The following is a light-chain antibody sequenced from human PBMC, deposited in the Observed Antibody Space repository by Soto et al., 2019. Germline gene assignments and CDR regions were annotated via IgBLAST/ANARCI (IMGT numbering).Light chain of an antibody. J-gene: IGKJ3*01. Sequence: EIVLTQSPGTLSLSPGERATLSCRASQSVYSNYLAWYQQKPGQSPRLLMYGASTRVTGIPGRFSGSASGTDFTLTISRLEPEDFAVYYCQQYGSSPLTFGAGTKVDIK. V-gene: IGKV3-20*01. CDR2: GAS. CDR3: QQYGSSPLT. CDR1: QSVYSNY.